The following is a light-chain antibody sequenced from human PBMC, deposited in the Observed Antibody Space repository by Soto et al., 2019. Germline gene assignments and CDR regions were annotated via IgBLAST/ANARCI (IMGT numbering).Light chain of an antibody. CDR2: GAS. CDR3: QERFFTLGT. CDR1: QYIGDL. Sequence: DIQMTQSPSSLSASVGDRVTITCRASQYIGDLLNWYQQTPGKAPNLLIFGASNLHIGVPSRFSGSGSGTAFTRALNNLQREDFATYYCQERFFTLGTFGRGTKVEL. J-gene: IGKJ1*01. V-gene: IGKV1-39*01.